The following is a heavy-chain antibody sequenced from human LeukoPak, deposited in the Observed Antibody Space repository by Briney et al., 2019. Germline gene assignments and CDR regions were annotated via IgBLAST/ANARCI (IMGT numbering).Heavy chain of an antibody. Sequence: TSAKVSCKASGFTFTSSAVQWVRQARGQRLEWIGWIVVGSGDTNSAQKFQERVTITRDMSTRTAYMELSSLRSEDTAVYYCGADSMPRGVFSYAFDIWGQGTMVTVSS. CDR3: GADSMPRGVFSYAFDI. J-gene: IGHJ3*02. V-gene: IGHV1-58*01. CDR2: IVVGSGDT. CDR1: GFTFTSSA. D-gene: IGHD3-10*01.